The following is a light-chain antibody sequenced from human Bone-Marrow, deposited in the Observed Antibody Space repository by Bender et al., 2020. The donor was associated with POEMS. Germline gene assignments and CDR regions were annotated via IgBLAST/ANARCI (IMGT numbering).Light chain of an antibody. CDR1: SSDVGSYNL. V-gene: IGLV2-14*02. Sequence: QSALTQPPSASGSPGQSVTISCTGTSSDVGSYNLVSWYQQHPGKAPKLMIYEVSKRPSGVSNRFSGSKSGNTASLTISGLQAEDEGDYYCSSKSMSATLFGGGTKLTVL. CDR3: SSKSMSATL. J-gene: IGLJ2*01. CDR2: EVS.